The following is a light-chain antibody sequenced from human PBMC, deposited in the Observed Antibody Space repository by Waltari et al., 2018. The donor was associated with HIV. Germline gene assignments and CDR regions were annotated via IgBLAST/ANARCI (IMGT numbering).Light chain of an antibody. J-gene: IGLJ1*01. CDR1: SIDVGGYLY. CDR2: DVS. Sequence: QSAMTQPASLPGSRGPAFTISSTGISIDVGGYLYVAWYQQHPGKAPKLMIYDVSNRPSGVSNRFSGSKSGNTASLTISGLQAEDEADYYCSSYTSSSTYVFGTGTKVTVL. CDR3: SSYTSSSTYV. V-gene: IGLV2-14*03.